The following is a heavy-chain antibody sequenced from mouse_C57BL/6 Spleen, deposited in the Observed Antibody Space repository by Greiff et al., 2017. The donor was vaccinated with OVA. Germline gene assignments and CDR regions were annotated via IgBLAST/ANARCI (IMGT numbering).Heavy chain of an antibody. CDR2: INPSSGYT. CDR3: ARSDDGYSFAY. J-gene: IGHJ3*01. D-gene: IGHD2-3*01. V-gene: IGHV1-4*01. CDR1: GYTFTSYT. Sequence: VQLQQSGAELARPGASVKMSCKASGYTFTSYTMHWVQQRPGQGLEWIGYINPSSGYTKYNQKFKDKATLTADKSSSTAYMQLSSLTSEDSAVYYCARSDDGYSFAYWGQGTLVTVSA.